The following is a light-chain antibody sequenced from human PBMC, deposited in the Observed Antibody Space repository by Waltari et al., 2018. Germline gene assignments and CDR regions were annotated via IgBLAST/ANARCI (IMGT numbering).Light chain of an antibody. Sequence: DIQMPQSPSTPSASVEGRVTITCRASQSISSGLDWYQQKPGKAHKLLIYKASSLESRVPSRFSGSGSGTEFTLTIRHLEHDDFASCYCQQYNSYPYTLGQGTEVEIK. V-gene: IGKV1-5*03. CDR1: QSISSG. J-gene: IGKJ2*01. CDR3: QQYNSYPYT. CDR2: KAS.